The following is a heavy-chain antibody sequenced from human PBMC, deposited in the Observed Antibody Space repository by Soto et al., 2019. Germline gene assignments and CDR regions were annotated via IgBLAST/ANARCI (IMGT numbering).Heavy chain of an antibody. CDR2: IYYSGST. J-gene: IGHJ6*02. CDR1: GGSISSGDYY. D-gene: IGHD1-1*01. Sequence: TLSLTCTVSGGSISSGDYYWSWIRQPPGKGLEWIGYIYYSGSTYYNPSLKSRVTISVDTSKNQFSLKLSSVTAADTAVYYCARALEYYGMDVWAQGTTVTVSS. V-gene: IGHV4-30-4*01. CDR3: ARALEYYGMDV.